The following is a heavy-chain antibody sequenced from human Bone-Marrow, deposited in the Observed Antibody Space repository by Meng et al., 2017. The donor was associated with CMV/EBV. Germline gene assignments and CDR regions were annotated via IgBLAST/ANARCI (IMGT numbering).Heavy chain of an antibody. CDR3: ARSRSRIAARRELDY. CDR1: GYTFTSYD. J-gene: IGHJ4*02. CDR2: MNPNSGNT. Sequence: SGYTFTSYDINWVRQATGQGLEWMGWMNPNSGNTGYAQKFQGRVTITRNTSISTAYMELSSLRSEDTAVYYCARSRSRIAARRELDYWGQGTLVTVSS. D-gene: IGHD6-6*01. V-gene: IGHV1-8*03.